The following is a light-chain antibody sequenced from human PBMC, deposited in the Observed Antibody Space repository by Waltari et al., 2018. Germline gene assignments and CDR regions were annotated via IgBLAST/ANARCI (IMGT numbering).Light chain of an antibody. CDR2: GAS. V-gene: IGKV3-20*01. J-gene: IGKJ1*01. CDR3: QHYVRLPAT. CDR1: QSVRGS. Sequence: EIVLTQSPGTLSLSPGERATISCRASQSVRGSLAWYQQKAGQAPRLLIYGASSMATGIPDRFSGSGSGTDFSLTISRLEPEDFAVYYCQHYVRLPATFGQGTKVEI.